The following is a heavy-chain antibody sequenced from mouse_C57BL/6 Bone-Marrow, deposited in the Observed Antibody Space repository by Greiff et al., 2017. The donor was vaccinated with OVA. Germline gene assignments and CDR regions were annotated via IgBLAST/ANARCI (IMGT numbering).Heavy chain of an antibody. CDR2: IFPGSGST. Sequence: QVQLQQSGPELVKPGASVKISCKASGYTFTDYYINWVKQRPGQGLEWIGWIFPGSGSTYYNEKFKGKATLTVDKSSSTAYMLLSSLTSEDSAVYFCARWRSFYYGNFYWYFDVWGTGTTVTVSS. V-gene: IGHV1-75*01. D-gene: IGHD2-1*01. J-gene: IGHJ1*03. CDR3: ARWRSFYYGNFYWYFDV. CDR1: GYTFTDYY.